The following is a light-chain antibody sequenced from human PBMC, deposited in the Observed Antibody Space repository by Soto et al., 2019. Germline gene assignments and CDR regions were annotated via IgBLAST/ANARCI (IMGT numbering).Light chain of an antibody. CDR3: QQYSSYST. V-gene: IGKV1-5*01. CDR1: QSISDS. J-gene: IGKJ1*01. CDR2: DAS. Sequence: DIQMTQSPSTLSASVGDRVTITCRASQSISDSLAWYQQKPGKAPYLLISDASSLERGVPSRFSGSGSGTEFTLTISSMQPDDFATYYCQQYSSYSTFGHGTKVDIK.